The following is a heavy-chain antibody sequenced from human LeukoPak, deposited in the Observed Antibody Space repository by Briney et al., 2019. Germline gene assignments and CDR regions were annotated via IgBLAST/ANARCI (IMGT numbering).Heavy chain of an antibody. J-gene: IGHJ6*02. CDR2: SYYSGST. CDR1: GGSISSNH. V-gene: IGHV4-59*01. D-gene: IGHD2-15*01. CDR3: ARAARWYYGMDV. Sequence: SETLSLTCTVSGGSISSNHWSWIRQPPGKGLEWIGYSYYSGSTNYNPSLKSRVTISVDTPKNQFSLKLNSVTAADTAVYYCARAARWYYGMDVWGQGTTVTVSS.